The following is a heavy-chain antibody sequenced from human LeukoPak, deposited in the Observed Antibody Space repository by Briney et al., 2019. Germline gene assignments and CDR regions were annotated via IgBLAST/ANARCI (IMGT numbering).Heavy chain of an antibody. J-gene: IGHJ4*02. Sequence: PSETLSLTCAVYGGSFSGYYWSWIRQPPGKGLEWIGEINHSGSTNYNPSLKSRVTISVDTSKNQFSLKLSSVTAADTAVYYCARVSGLGYCSSTSCLPYFDYWGQGTLVTVSS. CDR2: INHSGST. D-gene: IGHD2-2*01. CDR3: ARVSGLGYCSSTSCLPYFDY. V-gene: IGHV4-34*01. CDR1: GGSFSGYY.